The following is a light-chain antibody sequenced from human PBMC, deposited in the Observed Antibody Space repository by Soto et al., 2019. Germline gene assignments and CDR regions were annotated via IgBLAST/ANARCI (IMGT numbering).Light chain of an antibody. J-gene: IGKJ1*01. CDR2: WAS. Sequence: DIVMTQSPDSLAVSLGERATINCKSSQSVLYSSNNKNYLAWYQQKPGQPPKLLIYWASTRESGVPDRFSGSGSGTDFTLTISSLPAEDVAVYYCQQYYSTPLTFGQGTKVEI. V-gene: IGKV4-1*01. CDR1: QSVLYSSNNKNY. CDR3: QQYYSTPLT.